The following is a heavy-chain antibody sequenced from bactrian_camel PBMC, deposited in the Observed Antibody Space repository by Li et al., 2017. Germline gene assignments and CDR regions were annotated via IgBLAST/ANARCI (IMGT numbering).Heavy chain of an antibody. D-gene: IGHD1*01. CDR2: LDSDGRI. CDR1: VSSANDYC. J-gene: IGHJ6*01. Sequence: QVQLVESGGGSVQAGGSLRLSCAVSVSSANDYCLGWFRQASGKEREWVGSLDSDGRINYADSVKGRFTISKDNRKNILYLQMNSLTPGDTAMYYCTARYEFGLGACRGDGGLGFWGQGTQVTVS. V-gene: IGHV3S9*01. CDR3: TARYEFGLGACRGDGGLGF.